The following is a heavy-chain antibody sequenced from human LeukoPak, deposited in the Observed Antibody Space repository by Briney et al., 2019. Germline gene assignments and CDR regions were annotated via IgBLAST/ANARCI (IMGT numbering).Heavy chain of an antibody. CDR2: INPSGGST. V-gene: IGHV1-46*01. D-gene: IGHD5-18*01. J-gene: IGHJ4*02. Sequence: VASVKVSCKAAGYTFTSYYIHWVRQALGQGLEWMGIINPSGGSTSYAQKFQGRVTMTRDTSTSTVYMELSSLRSEDTAVYYCAREAGTAMAPFDYWGQGTLVTVSS. CDR3: AREAGTAMAPFDY. CDR1: GYTFTSYY.